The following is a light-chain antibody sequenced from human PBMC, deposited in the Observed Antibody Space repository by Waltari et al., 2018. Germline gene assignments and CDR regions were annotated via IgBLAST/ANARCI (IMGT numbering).Light chain of an antibody. J-gene: IGLJ2*01. Sequence: QSALTQPRSVTGSPGQSVPISCTGSSSAVGAYNYVSWYQHHPGKAPKLMIYDVTNRPSGVPDRFSGSKSGITASLTISGLQAEDEADYYCCSHAGSYVIFGGGTKLTVL. V-gene: IGLV2-11*01. CDR1: SSAVGAYNY. CDR2: DVT. CDR3: CSHAGSYVI.